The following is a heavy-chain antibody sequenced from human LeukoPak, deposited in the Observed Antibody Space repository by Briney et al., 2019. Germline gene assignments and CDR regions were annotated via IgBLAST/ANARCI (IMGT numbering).Heavy chain of an antibody. CDR2: IYYSGST. CDR3: ARHGSAPDFDY. CDR1: GGSISSSSYY. V-gene: IGHV4-39*01. J-gene: IGHJ4*02. Sequence: SETLSLTCTVSGGSISSSSYYWGWIRQPPGKGLEWIGSIYYSGSTYYNPSLKSRVTISVDTSKNQFSLKLSSVTAADTAVYYCARHGSAPDFDYWGQGTLVTVSS. D-gene: IGHD1-1*01.